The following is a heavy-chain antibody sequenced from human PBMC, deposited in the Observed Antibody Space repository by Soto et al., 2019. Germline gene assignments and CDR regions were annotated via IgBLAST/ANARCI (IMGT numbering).Heavy chain of an antibody. J-gene: IGHJ4*02. D-gene: IGHD1-26*01. Sequence: QVQLVQSGAEVKKPGASVKVSCKASGYTFTNYGITWVRQAPGQGLEWMGWISAYNGNTKYAQKLQDTVTMTTDTSTSTAYMDLRSLRSDDTAVYYCARALGAQIVDYWGQGTLVTVSS. CDR1: GYTFTNYG. CDR3: ARALGAQIVDY. CDR2: ISAYNGNT. V-gene: IGHV1-18*01.